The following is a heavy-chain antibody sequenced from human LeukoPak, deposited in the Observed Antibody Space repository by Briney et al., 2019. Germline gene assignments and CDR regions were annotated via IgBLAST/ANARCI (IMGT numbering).Heavy chain of an antibody. CDR1: GYTFTSYD. CDR3: ASGTAPVYRTGMDV. Sequence: ASVKVSCKASGYTFTSYDINWVRQATGQGLEWMGWMNPNSGNTGYAQKFQGRVTMTRNTSISTAYMELSSLRSEDTAVYYCASGTAPVYRTGMDVWGQGTTVTVSS. V-gene: IGHV1-8*01. D-gene: IGHD5-18*01. CDR2: MNPNSGNT. J-gene: IGHJ6*02.